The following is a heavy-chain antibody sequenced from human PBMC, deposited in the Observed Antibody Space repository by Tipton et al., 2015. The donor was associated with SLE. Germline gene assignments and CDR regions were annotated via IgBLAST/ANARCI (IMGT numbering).Heavy chain of an antibody. Sequence: SLRLSCSASGFTFSSYAMHWVRQAPGKGLEYVSAISSNGGSTYYADSVKGRFTISRDNSKNTLYLQMNSLRAEDTAVYYCAKALKGGAAAALDAFDIWGQGTMVTVSS. J-gene: IGHJ3*02. CDR3: AKALKGGAAAALDAFDI. CDR1: GFTFSSYA. V-gene: IGHV3-64*04. D-gene: IGHD6-13*01. CDR2: ISSNGGST.